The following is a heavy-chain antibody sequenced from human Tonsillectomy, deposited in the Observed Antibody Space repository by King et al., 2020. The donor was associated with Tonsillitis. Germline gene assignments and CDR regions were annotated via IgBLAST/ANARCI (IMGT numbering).Heavy chain of an antibody. CDR2: ITHSGANT. Sequence: VQLVASGGGLVQPGGSLSLSCAASGFTFSSYAMSWVRQAPGKGLEWVSGITHSGANTYYADSVKGRFTISRDNSTNTLYLQMNSLRAEDTAVYYCAKDLLELEYFDYWGQGALVTVSS. CDR1: GFTFSSYA. J-gene: IGHJ4*02. CDR3: AKDLLELEYFDY. V-gene: IGHV3-23*04. D-gene: IGHD1-7*01.